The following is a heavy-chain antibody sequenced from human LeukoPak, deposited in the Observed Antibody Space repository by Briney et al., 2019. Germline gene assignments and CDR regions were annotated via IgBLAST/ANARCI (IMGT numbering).Heavy chain of an antibody. Sequence: GRSLRLSCAASGFTFDDYAMHWVRQAPGKGLEWVSGISWNSGSIGYADSVKGRFTISRDNAKNSLYLQMNSLRAEDTALYYCARYGSGYDYYYGMDVWGQGTTVTVSS. CDR3: ARYGSGYDYYYGMDV. D-gene: IGHD3-10*01. CDR2: ISWNSGSI. V-gene: IGHV3-9*01. CDR1: GFTFDDYA. J-gene: IGHJ6*02.